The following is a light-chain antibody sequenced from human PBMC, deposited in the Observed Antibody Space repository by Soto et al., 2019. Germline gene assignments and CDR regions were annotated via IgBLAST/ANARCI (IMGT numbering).Light chain of an antibody. CDR2: GVS. V-gene: IGKV3-20*01. J-gene: IGKJ5*01. CDR1: QSVIGRQ. Sequence: EIVLPQSPGTLSLSPGERATLSCRASQSVIGRQLAWYQHKPGQAPRLLMFGVSNRATGIPDRFTGSGSGTDFTLTISRLEPEDFAVYYCQVYGPSPPITFGQGTRLENK. CDR3: QVYGPSPPIT.